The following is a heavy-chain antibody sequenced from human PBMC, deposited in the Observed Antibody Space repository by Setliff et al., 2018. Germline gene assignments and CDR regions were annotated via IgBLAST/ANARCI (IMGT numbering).Heavy chain of an antibody. J-gene: IGHJ6*03. CDR2: ISSSSSYI. D-gene: IGHD6-19*01. Sequence: GGSLRLSCAASGFTFSSYSMNWVRQAPGKGLEWVSSISSSSSYIYYADSVKGRFTIARDNAKNSLYLQMNSLRAEDTAVYYCARRYSSGWAYYYYYYMDVWGKGTTVTVSS. CDR1: GFTFSSYS. CDR3: ARRYSSGWAYYYYYYMDV. V-gene: IGHV3-21*01.